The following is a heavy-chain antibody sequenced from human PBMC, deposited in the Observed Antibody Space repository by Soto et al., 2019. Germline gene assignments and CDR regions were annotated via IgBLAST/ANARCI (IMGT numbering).Heavy chain of an antibody. CDR3: ARGMYYYDSSGYLPDAFDI. J-gene: IGHJ3*02. CDR2: IIPIFGTA. CDR1: GGTFSSYA. D-gene: IGHD3-22*01. Sequence: QVQLVQSGAEVKKPGSSVKVSCKASGGTFSSYAISWVRQAPGQGLEWMGGIIPIFGTANYAQKFQGRVTITADESTSTAYMELSSLRAEDTAVYYCARGMYYYDSSGYLPDAFDIWGQGTMVTVSS. V-gene: IGHV1-69*01.